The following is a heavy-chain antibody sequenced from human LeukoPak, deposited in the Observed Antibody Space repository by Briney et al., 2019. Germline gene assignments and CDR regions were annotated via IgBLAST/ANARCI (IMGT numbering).Heavy chain of an antibody. Sequence: NASETLSLTCAVYGGSFSGYYWSWIRQPPGKGLEWIGEINHSGSTNYNPSLKSRLTMSIDTSKNQFSLKLSSVTAADTAVYFCARDQEHCSGTSCYPYWYDSWGQGTLVTVSS. D-gene: IGHD2-2*01. CDR3: ARDQEHCSGTSCYPYWYDS. CDR2: INHSGST. V-gene: IGHV4-34*01. J-gene: IGHJ5*01. CDR1: GGSFSGYY.